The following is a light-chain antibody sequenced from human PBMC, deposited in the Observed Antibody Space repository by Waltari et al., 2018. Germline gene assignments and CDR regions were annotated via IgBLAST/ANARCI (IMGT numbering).Light chain of an antibody. V-gene: IGLV5-37*01. CDR3: QVYDGRAVL. CDR1: SDLSVGSKN. J-gene: IGLJ2*01. CDR2: SYSDSDK. Sequence: QPVLTQPPSLSASPGASARLPCTLSSDLSVGSKNMYWYQQKPGSAPRLFLYSYSDSDKQLGPWVPNRVAGSKETSSNTACVLSSWVQPEDEADYYWQVYDGRAVLFGGGTRLTVL.